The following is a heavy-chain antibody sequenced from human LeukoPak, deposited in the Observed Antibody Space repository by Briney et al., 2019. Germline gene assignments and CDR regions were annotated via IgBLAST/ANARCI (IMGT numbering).Heavy chain of an antibody. CDR2: ISYDGSNK. CDR1: GFTFSSYA. D-gene: IGHD3-3*01. V-gene: IGHV3-30-3*01. J-gene: IGHJ4*02. CDR3: ARDAGHYDFWSGYYSAYFDC. Sequence: PGRSLRLSCAASGFTFSSYAMHWVRQAPGKGLEWVAVISYDGSNKYYADSVKGRFTISRDNAKNSLYLQMNSLRAEDTAVYYCARDAGHYDFWSGYYSAYFDCWGQGTLVTVSS.